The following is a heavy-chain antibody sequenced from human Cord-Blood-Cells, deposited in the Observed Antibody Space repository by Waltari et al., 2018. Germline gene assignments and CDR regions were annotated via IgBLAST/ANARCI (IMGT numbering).Heavy chain of an antibody. CDR2: ISLDGSNK. V-gene: IGHV3-30-3*01. CDR3: ARAGGIRTGDAFDI. Sequence: QVQLVESGGGVVQPGRSLRLSCAASGFTFSSYAMHWVRQAPGKGREWVAIISLDGSNKYYADSGKGRFTISRDNSKNTLYLQMNSLRAEDTAVYYCARAGGIRTGDAFDIWGQGTMVTVSS. CDR1: GFTFSSYA. J-gene: IGHJ3*02. D-gene: IGHD7-27*01.